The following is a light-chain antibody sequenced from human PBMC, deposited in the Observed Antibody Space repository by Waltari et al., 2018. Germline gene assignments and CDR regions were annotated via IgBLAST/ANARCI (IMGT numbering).Light chain of an antibody. V-gene: IGLV2-14*01. CDR3: AAYTSANTVV. CDR1: SSDIGGHDA. J-gene: IGLJ3*02. Sequence: QSALTQPASVSGSPGQSTTISCIGTSSDIGGHDAVSWYRQKPGKAPELTFYAVRRRPFATSTGVAGSQSGDTAFLTLSGVQADDEGDYYCAAYTSANTVVFGGGTKLTVL. CDR2: AVR.